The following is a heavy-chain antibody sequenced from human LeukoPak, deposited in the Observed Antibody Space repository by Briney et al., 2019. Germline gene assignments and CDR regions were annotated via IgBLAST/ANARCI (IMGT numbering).Heavy chain of an antibody. CDR2: ISDSGGTT. CDR3: AKGYSSGWSPFDY. CDR1: GFTISSYA. J-gene: IGHJ4*02. V-gene: IGHV3-23*01. D-gene: IGHD6-19*01. Sequence: PGGSLRLSCAASGFTISSYAMSWVRQAPGKGLEWVSGISDSGGTTYYADSVKGRFTVSRDNSKNTLYLQMNSLGAEDTAVYFCAKGYSSGWSPFDYWGQGTLVTVSS.